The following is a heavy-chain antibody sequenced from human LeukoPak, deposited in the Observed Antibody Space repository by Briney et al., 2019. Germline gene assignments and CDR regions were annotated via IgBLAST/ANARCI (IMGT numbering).Heavy chain of an antibody. V-gene: IGHV4-31*03. CDR3: ARDSLETHYYDSSGYYRIFDY. CDR2: IYYSGST. D-gene: IGHD3-22*01. Sequence: SETLSLTCTVSGGSISSGDYYRSWIRQYPGKGLEWIGYIYYSGSTYYNPSLKSRVTISVDTSKNQFSLQLSSVTAADTAVYYCARDSLETHYYDSSGYYRIFDYWGQGTLVTVSS. J-gene: IGHJ4*02. CDR1: GGSISSGDYY.